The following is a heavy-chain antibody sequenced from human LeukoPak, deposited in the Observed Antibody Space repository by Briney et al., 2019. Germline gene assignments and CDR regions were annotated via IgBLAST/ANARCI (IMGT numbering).Heavy chain of an antibody. CDR2: ISCSGGST. Sequence: PGGSLRLSCAASGFTFSSYAMSWVRQAPGKGLEWVSAISCSGGSTYYADSVKGRFTISRDNSKNTLYLQMNSLRAEDTAVYYCAREPRNYYDSSGYYEDAFDIWGQGTMVTVSS. J-gene: IGHJ3*02. D-gene: IGHD3-22*01. CDR1: GFTFSSYA. CDR3: AREPRNYYDSSGYYEDAFDI. V-gene: IGHV3-23*01.